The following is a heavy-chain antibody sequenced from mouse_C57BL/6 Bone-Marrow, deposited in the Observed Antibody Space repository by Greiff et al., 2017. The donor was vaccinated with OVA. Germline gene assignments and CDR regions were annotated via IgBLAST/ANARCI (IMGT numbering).Heavy chain of an antibody. CDR1: GYTFTSYW. CDR3: AIWDTVVATYYAMDY. CDR2: IHPSDSDT. D-gene: IGHD1-1*01. J-gene: IGHJ4*01. Sequence: QVQLKQPGAELVKPGASVKVSCKASGYTFTSYWMHWVTQRPGQGLEWIGRIHPSDSDTNYNQKFKGKATLTVDKSSSTAYMQLSSLTSEDSAVYYCAIWDTVVATYYAMDYWGQGTSVTVSS. V-gene: IGHV1-74*01.